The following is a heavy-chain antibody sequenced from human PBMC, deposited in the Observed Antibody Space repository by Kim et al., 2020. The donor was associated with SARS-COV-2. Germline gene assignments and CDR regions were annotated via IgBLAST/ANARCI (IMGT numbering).Heavy chain of an antibody. J-gene: IGHJ4*02. D-gene: IGHD3-10*01. Sequence: ASVKVSCKASGYTFTSYDINWVRQATGQGLEWMGWMNPNSGNTGYAQKFQGRVTMTRNTSISTAYMELSSLRSEDTAVYYCARDGISSGSYYNDAGGDYWGQGTLVTVSS. CDR2: MNPNSGNT. V-gene: IGHV1-8*01. CDR1: GYTFTSYD. CDR3: ARDGISSGSYYNDAGGDY.